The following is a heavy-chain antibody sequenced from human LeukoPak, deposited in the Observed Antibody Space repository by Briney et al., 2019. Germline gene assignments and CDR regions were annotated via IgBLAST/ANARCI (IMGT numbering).Heavy chain of an antibody. D-gene: IGHD6-19*01. J-gene: IGHJ4*02. CDR3: AKHPYSSGWYGGPLDY. CDR1: GFTFSSYA. CDR2: ISGSGGST. V-gene: IGHV3-23*01. Sequence: GGSLRLSCAASGFTFSSYAMGWVRQAPGKGLEWVSAISGSGGSTYYADSVKGRFTISRDNSKNTLYLQMNSLRAEDTAVYYRAKHPYSSGWYGGPLDYWGQGTLVTVSS.